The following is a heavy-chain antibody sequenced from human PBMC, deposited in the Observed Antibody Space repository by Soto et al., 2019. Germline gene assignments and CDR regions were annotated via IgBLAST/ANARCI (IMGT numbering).Heavy chain of an antibody. D-gene: IGHD2-2*01. J-gene: IGHJ4*02. CDR2: IKSKTDGGTT. V-gene: IGHV3-15*01. CDR1: GFTFSNAW. CDR3: TTDGYGRYCSSTSCYVSSL. Sequence: GGSLRLSCAASGFTFSNAWMSWVRQAPGKGLEWVGRIKSKTDGGTTDYAAPVKGRFTISRDDSKNTLYLQMNSLKTEDTAVYYCTTDGYGRYCSSTSCYVSSLWGQGTLVTVSS.